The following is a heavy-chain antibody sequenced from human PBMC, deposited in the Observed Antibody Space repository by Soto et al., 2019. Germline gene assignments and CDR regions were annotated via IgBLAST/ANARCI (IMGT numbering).Heavy chain of an antibody. V-gene: IGHV1-69*08. J-gene: IGHJ6*04. CDR1: GGTFSSYT. D-gene: IGHD3-10*01. Sequence: QVQLVQSGAEVKKPGSSVKVSCKASGGTFSSYTISWVRQAPGQGLEWMGRIIPILGIANYAQKFQGRVTITADKSTSTAYMELSRLRSEDTAVYYCARDRGVRGVILVPGKLDVWGTGTTVTVSS. CDR3: ARDRGVRGVILVPGKLDV. CDR2: IIPILGIA.